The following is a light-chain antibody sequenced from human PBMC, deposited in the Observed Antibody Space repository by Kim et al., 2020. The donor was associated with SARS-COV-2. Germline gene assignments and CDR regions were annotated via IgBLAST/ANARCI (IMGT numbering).Light chain of an antibody. Sequence: LSPGERATLSCRASQSVASNHLDWFQQKPGQAPRLLIYGTSSRATGIPDRFSASESGTDFTLTISRLEPEDFAVYYCQQYDRSPYTFGQETKLEI. CDR1: QSVASNH. J-gene: IGKJ2*01. V-gene: IGKV3-20*01. CDR3: QQYDRSPYT. CDR2: GTS.